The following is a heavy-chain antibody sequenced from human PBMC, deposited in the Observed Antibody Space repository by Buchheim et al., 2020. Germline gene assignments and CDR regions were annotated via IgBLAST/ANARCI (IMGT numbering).Heavy chain of an antibody. V-gene: IGHV4-59*01. Sequence: QVQLQESGPGLVKPSETLSLTCSVSGGSISSYYWYWIRQPPGKGLEWIGYIYYSGSTNYNPSLKSRVTISVDTSKKPFSLKLSSVTAADTAVYYCARSVGGATNYWGQGTL. D-gene: IGHD1-26*01. CDR3: ARSVGGATNY. J-gene: IGHJ4*02. CDR2: IYYSGST. CDR1: GGSISSYY.